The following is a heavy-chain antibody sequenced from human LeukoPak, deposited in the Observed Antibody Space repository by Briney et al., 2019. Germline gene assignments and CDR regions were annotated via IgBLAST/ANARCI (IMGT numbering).Heavy chain of an antibody. J-gene: IGHJ6*03. V-gene: IGHV4-4*07. CDR3: ARDFVSTSSYYYYYMDV. Sequence: PSETLSLTCTVSGGSISSYYWSWIRQPAGKGLEWIGRIYTSGSTNYNPSLKSRVTMTVDTSKNQFSLKLSSVTAADTAVYYCARDFVSTSSYYYYYMDVWGKGTTVTVSS. D-gene: IGHD2-2*01. CDR1: GGSISSYY. CDR2: IYTSGST.